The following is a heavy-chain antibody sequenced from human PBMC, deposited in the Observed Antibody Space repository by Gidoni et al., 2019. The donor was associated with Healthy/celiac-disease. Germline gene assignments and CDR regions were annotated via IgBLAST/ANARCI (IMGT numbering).Heavy chain of an antibody. CDR3: AKDSGRVNYYDSSGPRGDAFDI. CDR2: SSGSGGST. V-gene: IGHV3-23*01. D-gene: IGHD3-22*01. CDR1: GFTFNHYA. J-gene: IGHJ3*02. Sequence: EVQLLESGGGLVQHGGSLRLSCAASGFTFNHYALTWARPRPRQAPGTGLEWVSASSGSGGSTYYADSVKGRFTISRDNSKNTLYLQMNSLRAEDTAVYYCAKDSGRVNYYDSSGPRGDAFDIWGQGTMVTVSS.